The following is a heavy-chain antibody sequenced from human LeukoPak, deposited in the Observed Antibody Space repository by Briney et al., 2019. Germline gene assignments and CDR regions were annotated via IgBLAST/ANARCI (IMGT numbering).Heavy chain of an antibody. J-gene: IGHJ5*02. V-gene: IGHV3-21*01. CDR1: GFSFGSSW. CDR2: ISSSSSYI. D-gene: IGHD6-19*01. CDR3: ARDPGSNWFDP. Sequence: PGGSLRLSCAASGFSFGSSWMDWVRQAPGKGLEWVSSISSSSSYIYYADSVKGRFTISRDNAKNSLYLQMNSLRAEDTAVYYCARDPGSNWFDPWGQGTLVTVSS.